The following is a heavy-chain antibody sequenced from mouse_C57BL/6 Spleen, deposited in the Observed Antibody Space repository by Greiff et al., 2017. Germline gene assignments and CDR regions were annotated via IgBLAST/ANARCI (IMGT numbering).Heavy chain of an antibody. Sequence: QVQLQQPGAELVRPGSSVKLSCKASGYTFTSYWMDWVKQRPGQGLEWIGNIYPSDSETHYNQKFKDKAKLTVDKSSSTAYMQLSSLTSEDSAVYYCARSHPGDYWGQGTSVTVSS. CDR2: IYPSDSET. CDR3: ARSHPGDY. V-gene: IGHV1-61*01. CDR1: GYTFTSYW. J-gene: IGHJ4*01.